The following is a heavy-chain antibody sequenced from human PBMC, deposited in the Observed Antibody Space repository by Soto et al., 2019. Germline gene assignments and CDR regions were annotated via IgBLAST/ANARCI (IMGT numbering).Heavy chain of an antibody. V-gene: IGHV4-39*01. CDR1: GGSISSSRSY. D-gene: IGHD6-13*01. CDR3: ARQAAAPGIDLWFDP. J-gene: IGHJ5*02. Sequence: PSETLSLTCNVSGGSISSSRSYWAWFRQPPGKELEWIANIFYAGNTYYNPSLKSRVTVSVDTSKNQFSLKLDSVTAADTAVYYCARQAAAPGIDLWFDPWGQGTLLTVSS. CDR2: IFYAGNT.